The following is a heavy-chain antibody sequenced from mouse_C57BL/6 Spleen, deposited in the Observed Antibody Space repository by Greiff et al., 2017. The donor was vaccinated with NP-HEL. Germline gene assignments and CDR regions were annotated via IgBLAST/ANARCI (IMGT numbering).Heavy chain of an antibody. D-gene: IGHD2-2*01. CDR2: ISSGSSTI. Sequence: DVKLVESGGGLVKPGGSLKLSCAASGFTFSDYGMHWVRQAPEKGLEWVAYISSGSSTIYYADTVKGRFTISRDNAKNTLFLQMTSLRSEDTAMYYCATMVTHAMDYWGQGTSVTVSS. CDR1: GFTFSDYG. CDR3: ATMVTHAMDY. V-gene: IGHV5-17*01. J-gene: IGHJ4*01.